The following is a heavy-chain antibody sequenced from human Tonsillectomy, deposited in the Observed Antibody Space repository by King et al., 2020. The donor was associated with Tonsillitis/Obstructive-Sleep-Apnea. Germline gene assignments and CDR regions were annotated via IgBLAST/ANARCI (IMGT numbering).Heavy chain of an antibody. CDR3: GRVVTSSGGWFHFDY. CDR2: SRNRPNSYTT. V-gene: IGHV3-72*01. J-gene: IGHJ4*02. D-gene: IGHD6-19*01. Sequence: EVQLVESGGGLVQPGGSLRLSCAASGFTFSDHHMDWVRQAPGKGLEWVGRSRNRPNSYTTEYAAAVKDRFTISRDDSKNSLYLQMNILNTADTAVYYCGRVVTSSGGWFHFDYWGQGTLVTVSS. CDR1: GFTFSDHH.